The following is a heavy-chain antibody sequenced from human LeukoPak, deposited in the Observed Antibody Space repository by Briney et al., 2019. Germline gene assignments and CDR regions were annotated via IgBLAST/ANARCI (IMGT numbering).Heavy chain of an antibody. CDR1: GFTFSSYS. Sequence: PGGSLRLSCAASGFTFSSYSMNWVRQAPGKGLEWVSYISSTGNTIYYADSVKGRFTISRDNSKNTLYLQMNSLRAEDTAVYYCAKTSGSYYFWGQGTLVTVSS. V-gene: IGHV3-48*01. CDR3: AKTSGSYYF. CDR2: ISSTGNTI. D-gene: IGHD1-26*01. J-gene: IGHJ4*02.